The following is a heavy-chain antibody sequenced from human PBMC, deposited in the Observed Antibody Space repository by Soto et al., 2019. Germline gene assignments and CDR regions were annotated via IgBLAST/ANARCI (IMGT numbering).Heavy chain of an antibody. CDR1: GYTFSDYY. D-gene: IGHD1-1*01. V-gene: IGHV1-2*02. CDR3: AKEPATAKPEGVDS. Sequence: ASVKVSCKASGYTFSDYYIHWVRQAPGQGLEWVGWINPNSGGTKYAPKFQGGVTMTRDTSITTAYMELSRLRSGDTAVYYCAKEPATAKPEGVDSWGQGTLVTVSS. CDR2: INPNSGGT. J-gene: IGHJ4*02.